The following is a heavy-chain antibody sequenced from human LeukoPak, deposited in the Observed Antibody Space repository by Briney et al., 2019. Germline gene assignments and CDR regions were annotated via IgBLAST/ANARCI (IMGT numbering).Heavy chain of an antibody. D-gene: IGHD6-6*01. CDR1: GGSFSGYY. J-gene: IGHJ5*02. Sequence: SETLSLTCAVYGGSFSGYYCSWIRQPPGKGLEWIGEINHSGSTNYNPSLKSRVTISVDTSKNQFSLKLSSVTAADTAVYYCARGGSIAARPTRFDPWGQGNLVTVSS. V-gene: IGHV4-34*01. CDR2: INHSGST. CDR3: ARGGSIAARPTRFDP.